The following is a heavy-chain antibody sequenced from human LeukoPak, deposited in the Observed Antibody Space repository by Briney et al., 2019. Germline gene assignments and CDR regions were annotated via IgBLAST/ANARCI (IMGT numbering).Heavy chain of an antibody. CDR2: ISSNGGST. J-gene: IGHJ6*03. D-gene: IGHD3-10*01. Sequence: GGSLRLSCAASGFTFGSYAMHWVRQAPGKGLEYVSAISSNGGSTYYANSVKGRFTISRDNSKNTLYLQMGSLRAEDMAVYYCAGDSGSGLYYYYYMDVWGKGTTVTVSS. CDR3: AGDSGSGLYYYYYMDV. V-gene: IGHV3-64*01. CDR1: GFTFGSYA.